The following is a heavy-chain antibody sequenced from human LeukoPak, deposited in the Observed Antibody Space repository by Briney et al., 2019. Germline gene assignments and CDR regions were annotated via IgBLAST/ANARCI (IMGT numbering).Heavy chain of an antibody. V-gene: IGHV1-3*01. CDR2: INAGNGNT. CDR3: ARAEYSSSWYPDY. J-gene: IGHJ4*02. D-gene: IGHD6-13*01. Sequence: ASVKVSCKASGYTFTSYSMHWLRQAPGQRREGMGWINAGNGNTKYSQKFQGRVTITRDTSASTAYMELSSLRSEDTAVYYCARAEYSSSWYPDYWGQGTLVTVSS. CDR1: GYTFTSYS.